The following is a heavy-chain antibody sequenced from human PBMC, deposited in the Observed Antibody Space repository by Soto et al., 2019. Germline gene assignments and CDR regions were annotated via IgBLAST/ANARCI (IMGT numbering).Heavy chain of an antibody. D-gene: IGHD5-12*01. CDR2: IVLLRNIA. V-gene: IGHV1-69*02. Sequence: QVQLVQSGAEVKKPGSSVKVSCKSSGGTFSNDIITWVRQAPGQGLEWMGRIVLLRNIANYAQKFQGGVTITADNSTRTAYMELNSLRSEDTAGYYCVQNSPIESTFGGYDGIAFWGQGTLVTVSS. CDR3: VQNSPIESTFGGYDGIAF. CDR1: GGTFSNDI. J-gene: IGHJ4*02.